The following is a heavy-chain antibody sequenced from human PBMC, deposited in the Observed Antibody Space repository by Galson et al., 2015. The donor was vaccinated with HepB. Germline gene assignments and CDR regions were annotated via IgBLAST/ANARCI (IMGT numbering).Heavy chain of an antibody. Sequence: SLRLSCAASGFTFNSHAMTWVGQAPGKGLEWVSGISGDGGSPFYAASVKVRFRISRDNTKNTLSLQMNSLRAEDTALYYCAKGYGLFYSWGQGTLVTVSS. CDR1: GFTFNSHA. CDR3: AKGYGLFYS. J-gene: IGHJ5*01. CDR2: ISGDGGSP. D-gene: IGHD5-18*01. V-gene: IGHV3-23*01.